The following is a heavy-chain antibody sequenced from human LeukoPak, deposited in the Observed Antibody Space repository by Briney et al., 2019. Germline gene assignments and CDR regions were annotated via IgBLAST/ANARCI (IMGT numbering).Heavy chain of an antibody. J-gene: IGHJ4*02. CDR3: ARAGYSSGWSFSVEYYFDY. V-gene: IGHV3-33*01. CDR2: IWYDGSNK. Sequence: QSGGSLRLSCAASGFTFSSYGMHWVRQAPGKGLEWVAVIWYDGSNKYYADSVKGRFTISRDNSKNTLYLQMNSLRAEDTAVYYCARAGYSSGWSFSVEYYFDYWGQGTLVTVSS. CDR1: GFTFSSYG. D-gene: IGHD6-19*01.